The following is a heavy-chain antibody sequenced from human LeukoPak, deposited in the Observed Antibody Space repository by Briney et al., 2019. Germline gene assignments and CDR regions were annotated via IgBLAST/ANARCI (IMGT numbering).Heavy chain of an antibody. CDR3: ARRTRGSWVDY. J-gene: IGHJ4*02. D-gene: IGHD1-26*01. CDR2: ISYDGSNK. Sequence: GGSLRLSCVVSGISLSNYAMTWVRQAPGKGLEWVAVISYDGSNKYYADSVKGRFTISRDNSKNTLSLQMNSLRAEDTAVYYCARRTRGSWVDYWGQGTLVTVSS. CDR1: GISLSNYA. V-gene: IGHV3-30*03.